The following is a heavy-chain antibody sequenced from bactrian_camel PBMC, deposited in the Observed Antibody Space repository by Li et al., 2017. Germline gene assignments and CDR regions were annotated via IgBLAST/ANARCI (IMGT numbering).Heavy chain of an antibody. CDR1: VYTYQYYC. V-gene: IGHV3S63*01. Sequence: QVQLVESGGGSVQAGESLTLTCPTSVYTYQYYCVAWFRQVPGKEREGVAAVATGDGSVRYGNSVKGRFTISSNGRNRVYLAMNDLSADDSAMYYCAVHRLHCGHGHTSIPATDFDYRGQGTQVTVS. D-gene: IGHD2*01. J-gene: IGHJ6*01. CDR2: VATGDGSV. CDR3: AVHRLHCGHGHTSIPATDFDY.